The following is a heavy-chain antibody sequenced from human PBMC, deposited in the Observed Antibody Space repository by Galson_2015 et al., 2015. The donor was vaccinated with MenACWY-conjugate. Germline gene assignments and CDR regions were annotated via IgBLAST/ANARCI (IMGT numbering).Heavy chain of an antibody. V-gene: IGHV3-21*01. D-gene: IGHD3-22*01. J-gene: IGHJ4*02. CDR1: GFTFSSYY. CDR3: ARSSATSYDASAYYYGAFDF. CDR2: ISGSSNYI. Sequence: SLRLSCAASGFTFSSYYMNWVRQAPGKGLEWVSSISGSSNYIYYPDSVKGRFTISRDNAENSLYLQMYSLRAEDTAVYYCARSSATSYDASAYYYGAFDFWGQGTLVTVSS.